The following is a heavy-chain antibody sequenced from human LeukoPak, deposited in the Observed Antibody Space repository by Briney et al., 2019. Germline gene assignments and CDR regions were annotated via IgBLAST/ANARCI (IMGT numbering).Heavy chain of an antibody. CDR3: ARESSSSWYGYGPTGWFDP. V-gene: IGHV4-34*01. D-gene: IGHD6-13*01. CDR2: INHSGST. Sequence: SETLSLTCAVYGGSFSGYYWSWLRQPPGKGLEWIGEINHSGSTNYNPSLKSRVTVSVDTSKNQFSLKLSSVTAADTAVYYCARESSSSWYGYGPTGWFDPWGQGTLVTVSS. CDR1: GGSFSGYY. J-gene: IGHJ5*02.